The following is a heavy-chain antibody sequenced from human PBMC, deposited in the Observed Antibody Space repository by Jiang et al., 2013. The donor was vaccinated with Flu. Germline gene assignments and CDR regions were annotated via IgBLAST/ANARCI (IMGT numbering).Heavy chain of an antibody. J-gene: IGHJ4*02. CDR1: GFTFSSYA. Sequence: VQLLESGGGVVQPGRSLRLSCAASGFTFSSYAMHWVRQAPGKGLEWVAVISYDGSNKYYADSVKGRFTISRDNSKNTLYLQMNSLRAEDTAVYYCASPNPLSGSSTYFDYWGQGTLVTVSS. CDR2: ISYDGSNK. CDR3: ASPNPLSGSSTYFDY. D-gene: IGHD1-26*01. V-gene: IGHV3-30-3*01.